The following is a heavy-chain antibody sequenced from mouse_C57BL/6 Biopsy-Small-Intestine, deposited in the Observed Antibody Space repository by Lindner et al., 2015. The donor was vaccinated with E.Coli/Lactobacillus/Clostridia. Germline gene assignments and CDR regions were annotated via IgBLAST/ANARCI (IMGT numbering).Heavy chain of an antibody. D-gene: IGHD1-1*02. J-gene: IGHJ4*01. CDR1: GGTFGSYV. Sequence: SVKVSCKASGGTFGSYVISWVRQAPGQGLEWMGGIIPIFDTANYAQKFQGRITITADESTSTAYMELSSLRSEDTAVYYCARALNYYGSGSYYTYWGQGTLVTVSS. CDR3: ARALNYYGSGSYYTY. CDR2: IIPIFDTA. V-gene: IGHV1-81*01.